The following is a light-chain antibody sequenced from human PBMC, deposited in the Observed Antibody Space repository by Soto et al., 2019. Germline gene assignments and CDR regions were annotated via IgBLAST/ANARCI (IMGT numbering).Light chain of an antibody. CDR2: RNN. J-gene: IGLJ3*02. V-gene: IGLV1-44*01. CDR1: SSNIGGDT. Sequence: QSVLTQPPSASGTPGQRVTISCSGSSSNIGGDTVNWYYQLPGTAPKVLIYRNNQRPSGGPDRFSGSKSGTSASLAISGRQYEDEGDYYCSAWDDGLNGWVFGGGTKVTVL. CDR3: SAWDDGLNGWV.